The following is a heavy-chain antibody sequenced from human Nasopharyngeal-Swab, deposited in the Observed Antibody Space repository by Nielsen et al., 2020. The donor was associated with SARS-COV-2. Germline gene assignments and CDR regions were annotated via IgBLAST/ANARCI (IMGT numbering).Heavy chain of an antibody. Sequence: ASVKVSCKASGYTFTSYGISWVRQAPGQGLKWMGWISAYNGNTNYAQKLQGRVTMTTDTSTSTAYMELRSLRSDDTAVYYCARDQSTVTVYYYYGMDVWGQGTTVTVSS. V-gene: IGHV1-18*01. D-gene: IGHD4-17*01. CDR3: ARDQSTVTVYYYYGMDV. CDR1: GYTFTSYG. CDR2: ISAYNGNT. J-gene: IGHJ6*02.